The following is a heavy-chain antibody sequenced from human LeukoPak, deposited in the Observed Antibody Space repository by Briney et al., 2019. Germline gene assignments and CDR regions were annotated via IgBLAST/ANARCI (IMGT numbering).Heavy chain of an antibody. CDR2: ISSNGGST. V-gene: IGHV3-64*01. J-gene: IGHJ4*02. CDR3: TRGGWELPDHFDY. D-gene: IGHD1-26*01. Sequence: GGSLRLSCAASGFTFSSYAMHWVRQAPGKGLEYVSGISSNGGSTFYANSVKGRFTISRDNSKNTLYLQMGSLRAEDMALYYCTRGGWELPDHFDYWGQGTPVTVSS. CDR1: GFTFSSYA.